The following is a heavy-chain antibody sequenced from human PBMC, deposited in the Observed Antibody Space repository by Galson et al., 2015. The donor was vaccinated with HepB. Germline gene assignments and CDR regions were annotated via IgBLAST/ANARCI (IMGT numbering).Heavy chain of an antibody. CDR2: IIPILGIA. Sequence: SVKVSCKASGGTFSSYAISWVRQAPGQGLEWMGRIIPILGIANYAQKFQGRVTITADKSTSTAYMELSSLRSEDTAVYCCARGSKTGYSSSWHYWYFDLWGRGTLVTVSS. V-gene: IGHV1-69*04. D-gene: IGHD6-13*01. J-gene: IGHJ2*01. CDR1: GGTFSSYA. CDR3: ARGSKTGYSSSWHYWYFDL.